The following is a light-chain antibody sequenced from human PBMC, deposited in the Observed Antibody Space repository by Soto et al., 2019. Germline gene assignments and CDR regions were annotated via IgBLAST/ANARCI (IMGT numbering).Light chain of an antibody. CDR3: QQYKKWPRT. CDR1: QSVSSN. V-gene: IGKV3-15*01. CDR2: GAS. Sequence: EIVMTQSPATLSVSPGERATLSCRASQSVSSNLAWYQQKVGQAPRLLIYGASARATGIPARFSGSGSGTEFTLTISSLQSEDFAVYYCQQYKKWPRTFGQGTKVEIK. J-gene: IGKJ1*01.